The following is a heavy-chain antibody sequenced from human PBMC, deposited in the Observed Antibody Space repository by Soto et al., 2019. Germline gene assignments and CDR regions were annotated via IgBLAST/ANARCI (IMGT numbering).Heavy chain of an antibody. Sequence: EVQLVESGGGLVQPGRSLRLSCAASGFTFDDYAMHWVRQAPGKGLEWVSGISWNSGSIGYADSVKGRFTISRDNAKNSLYLQMHSLRAEDKALYYCAKGGQLLSEGGGYWGQGTLVTVSS. CDR3: AKGGQLLSEGGGY. CDR2: ISWNSGSI. J-gene: IGHJ4*02. CDR1: GFTFDDYA. V-gene: IGHV3-9*01. D-gene: IGHD2-2*01.